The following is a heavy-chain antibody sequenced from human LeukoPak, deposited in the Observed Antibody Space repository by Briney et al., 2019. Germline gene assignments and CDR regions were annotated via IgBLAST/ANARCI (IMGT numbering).Heavy chain of an antibody. D-gene: IGHD3-10*01. V-gene: IGHV3-21*04. Sequence: PGGSLRLSCAASGFTFSSYSMNWVRQAPGKGLEWISSINPGGGSTFHADSVKGRFTISRDNAKNSLYLQMNSLRAEDTAVYYCARSGVEFDYWGQGTLVTVSS. CDR3: ARSGVEFDY. CDR2: INPGGGST. CDR1: GFTFSSYS. J-gene: IGHJ4*02.